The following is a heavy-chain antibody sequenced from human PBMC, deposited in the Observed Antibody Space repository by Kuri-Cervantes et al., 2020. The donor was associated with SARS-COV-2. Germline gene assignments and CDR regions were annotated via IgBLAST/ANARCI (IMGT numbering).Heavy chain of an antibody. CDR1: GFSLSNARMG. J-gene: IGHJ6*03. D-gene: IGHD1-26*01. Sequence: SGPTLVKPTETLTLTCTVSGFSLSNARMGVSWIRQSPGKGLEWIGYVSYNGRTNYNPSLRSRVTISADTSKNQFSLKLSSVTAADTAVYYCARGVSGAYRSYKYYIDVWGNGTTVTVSS. CDR3: ARGVSGAYRSYKYYIDV. CDR2: VSYNGRT. V-gene: IGHV4-61*01.